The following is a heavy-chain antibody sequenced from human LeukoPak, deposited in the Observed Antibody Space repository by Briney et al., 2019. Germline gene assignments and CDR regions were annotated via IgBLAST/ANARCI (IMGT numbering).Heavy chain of an antibody. J-gene: IGHJ6*02. CDR1: GYTFTSYY. V-gene: IGHV1-46*01. D-gene: IGHD5-18*01. CDR2: INPSGCST. CDR3: ARGGQPPLHTAMVIRYYGMDV. Sequence: GASVKVSCKASGYTFTSYYMHWVRQAPGQGLEWMGIINPSGCSTSYAQKFQGRVTMTRDTSTSTVYMELSSLRSEDTAVYYCARGGQPPLHTAMVIRYYGMDVWGQGTTVTVSS.